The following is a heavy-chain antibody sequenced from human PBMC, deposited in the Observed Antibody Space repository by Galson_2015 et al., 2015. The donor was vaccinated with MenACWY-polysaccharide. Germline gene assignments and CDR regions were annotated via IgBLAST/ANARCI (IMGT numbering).Heavy chain of an antibody. CDR1: GYTFNSAW. V-gene: IGHV3-15*01. D-gene: IGHD1-14*01. CDR2: IRTQSEGRT. Sequence: SLRLSCAGSGYTFNSAWMNWVRQAPGKGLEWVARIRTQSEGRTAYATPVKGRFTISRDGSNNALYLHMNNLKPEDTAMYYCTADVPEPLSQIDYWGQGTLVTVSS. CDR3: TADVPEPLSQIDY. J-gene: IGHJ4*02.